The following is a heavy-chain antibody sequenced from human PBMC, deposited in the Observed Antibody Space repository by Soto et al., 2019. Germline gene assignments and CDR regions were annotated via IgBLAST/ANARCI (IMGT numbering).Heavy chain of an antibody. V-gene: IGHV1-24*01. J-gene: IGHJ4*02. D-gene: IGHD3-3*01. CDR2: FDPEDGET. CDR1: GYTLTELS. Sequence: ASVKVSFKVSGYTLTELSMHWVRQAPGKGLEWMGGFDPEDGETIYAQKFQGRVTMTEDTSTDTAYMELSSLRSEDTAVYYCVAVGGYDFWSGFYYFDYWGQGTLVTVSS. CDR3: VAVGGYDFWSGFYYFDY.